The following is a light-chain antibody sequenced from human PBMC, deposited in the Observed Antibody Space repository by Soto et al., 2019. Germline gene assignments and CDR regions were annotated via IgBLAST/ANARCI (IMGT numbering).Light chain of an antibody. J-gene: IGLJ1*01. CDR1: KNDIGVYDF. V-gene: IGLV2-8*01. CDR3: KSYAGSNTYV. CDR2: EVV. Sequence: QAVVTQPPSASGSPGQSVTISCTGAKNDIGVYDFVSWYQPHPGKAPRLIIYEVVQRPSGVPDRFSGSKSGNTASLTVSGLQAADEADYFCKSYAGSNTYVFGSGTKVTVL.